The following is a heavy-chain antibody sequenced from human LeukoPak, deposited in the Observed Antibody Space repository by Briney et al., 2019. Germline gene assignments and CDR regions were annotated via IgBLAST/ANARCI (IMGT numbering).Heavy chain of an antibody. D-gene: IGHD1-26*01. CDR2: INPNSGDT. CDR1: GYTFINNW. CDR3: ARASGSYWWFDS. Sequence: ASVKVSCKASGYTFINNWMHWVRQAPGQGLEWVGWINPNSGDTNYAQKFQGSVTMTRDTSISTVYMELSRLRSDDTAVYYCARASGSYWWFDSWGQGTLVTVSS. V-gene: IGHV1-2*02. J-gene: IGHJ5*01.